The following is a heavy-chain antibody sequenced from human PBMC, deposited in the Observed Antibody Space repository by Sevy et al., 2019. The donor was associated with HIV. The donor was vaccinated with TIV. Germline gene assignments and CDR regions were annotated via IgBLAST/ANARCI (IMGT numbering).Heavy chain of an antibody. J-gene: IGHJ3*02. D-gene: IGHD2-15*01. CDR3: AREGGIVVVVAATAFDI. V-gene: IGHV3-30-3*01. Sequence: GGSLRLSCAASGFTFSSYAMHWVRQAPGKGLEWVAVISYDGSNKYYADSVKGRFSISRDNSKNTLYLQMNSLRAEDTAVYYCAREGGIVVVVAATAFDIWGQGTMVTVSS. CDR1: GFTFSSYA. CDR2: ISYDGSNK.